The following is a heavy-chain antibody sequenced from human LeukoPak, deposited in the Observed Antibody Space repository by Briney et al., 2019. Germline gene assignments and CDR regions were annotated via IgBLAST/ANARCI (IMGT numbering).Heavy chain of an antibody. CDR3: ARDYYKNFDY. CDR2: ISSSSSYI. CDR1: GFAFSNAW. Sequence: PGGSLRLSCAASGFAFSNAWMNWVRQAPGKGLEWVSAISSSSSYIYYADSVKGRFTISRDNAKNSLYLQMNSLRAEDTAVYYCARDYYKNFDYWGQGTLVTVSS. J-gene: IGHJ4*02. V-gene: IGHV3-21*01. D-gene: IGHD3-22*01.